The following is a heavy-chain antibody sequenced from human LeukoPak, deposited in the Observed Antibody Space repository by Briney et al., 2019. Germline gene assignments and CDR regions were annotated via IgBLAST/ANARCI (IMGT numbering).Heavy chain of an antibody. V-gene: IGHV3-64*01. Sequence: GGSLRLSCAASGFTFSSYAMHWVRQAPGMGLEYVSAISSNGGSTYYANSVKGRFTISRDNSKNTLYLQMGSLRAEDMAVYYCARTSGKIYYYYGMDVWGQGTTVTVSS. D-gene: IGHD3-10*01. CDR1: GFTFSSYA. CDR3: ARTSGKIYYYYGMDV. J-gene: IGHJ6*02. CDR2: ISSNGGST.